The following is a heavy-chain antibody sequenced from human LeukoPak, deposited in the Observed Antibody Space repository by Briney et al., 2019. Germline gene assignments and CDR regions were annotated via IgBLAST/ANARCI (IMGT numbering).Heavy chain of an antibody. Sequence: QTLSLTCAISGDSVSSNSAAWNWIRQSPSRGLEWVGRTYYRSKWYNDYALSVRGRITINPDTSKNLFSLQLNSMTPEDTAVYYCTRGWNSFDYWGQGTLVTVSS. D-gene: IGHD1-1*01. CDR3: TRGWNSFDY. CDR1: GDSVSSNSAA. CDR2: TYYRSKWYN. J-gene: IGHJ4*02. V-gene: IGHV6-1*01.